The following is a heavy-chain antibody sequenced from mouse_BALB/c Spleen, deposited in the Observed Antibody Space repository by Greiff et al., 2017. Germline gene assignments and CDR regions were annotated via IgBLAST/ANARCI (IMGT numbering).Heavy chain of an antibody. D-gene: IGHD2-4*01. J-gene: IGHJ4*01. Sequence: EVHLVESGGGLVKPGGSLKLSCAASGFTFSSYAMSWVRQSPEKRLEWVAEISSGGSYTYYPDTVTGRFTISRDNAKNTLYLEMSSLRSEDTAMYYCARDGDYDGDYAMDYWGQGTSVTVSS. CDR1: GFTFSSYA. V-gene: IGHV5-9-4*01. CDR3: ARDGDYDGDYAMDY. CDR2: ISSGGSYT.